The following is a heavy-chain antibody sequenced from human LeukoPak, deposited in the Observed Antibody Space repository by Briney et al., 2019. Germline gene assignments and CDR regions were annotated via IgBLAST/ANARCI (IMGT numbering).Heavy chain of an antibody. D-gene: IGHD2-2*01. CDR2: INPNSGGT. CDR3: APATFTFDH. Sequence: ASVKVSCKASEYTFTGYYMHWVRQAPGQGLEWMGWINPNSGGTNHAQKFQGRVTMTRDTSINTAYMELNRLGSDDTAVYYCAPATFTFDHWGQGTLVTVSS. CDR1: EYTFTGYY. V-gene: IGHV1-2*02. J-gene: IGHJ4*02.